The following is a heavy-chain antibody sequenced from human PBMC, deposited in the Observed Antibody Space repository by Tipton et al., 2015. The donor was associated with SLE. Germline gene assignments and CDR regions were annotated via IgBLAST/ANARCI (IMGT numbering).Heavy chain of an antibody. CDR3: AREEAIMNAFDI. V-gene: IGHV3-30-3*01. J-gene: IGHJ3*02. D-gene: IGHD3-16*01. CDR1: GFTLSSYV. CDR2: LSYDGTNK. Sequence: SLRLSCAASGFTLSSYVTHWVRQAPGKGLEWVAVLSYDGTNKYYADSVKGRFTISRDNSKNTLYLQMNSLRAEDTAVYYCAREEAIMNAFDIWGQGTMVTVSS.